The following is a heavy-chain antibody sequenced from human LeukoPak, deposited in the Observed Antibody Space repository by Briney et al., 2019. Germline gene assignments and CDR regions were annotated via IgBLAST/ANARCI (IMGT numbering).Heavy chain of an antibody. V-gene: IGHV3-21*01. J-gene: IGHJ4*02. Sequence: PGGSLRLSCAASGFTYSTYGMDWVRQAPGKGLEWVSSISGSSKYIYYADSVKGRFTISRDNAKNSLFLEINSLRAEDTAMYYCARERDCGSSSCVAYFFDYWGQGALVTVSS. D-gene: IGHD2-2*01. CDR2: ISGSSKYI. CDR1: GFTYSTYG. CDR3: ARERDCGSSSCVAYFFDY.